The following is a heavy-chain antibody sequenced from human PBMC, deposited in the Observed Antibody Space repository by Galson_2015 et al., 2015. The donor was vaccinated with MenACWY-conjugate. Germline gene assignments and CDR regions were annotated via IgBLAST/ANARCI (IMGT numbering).Heavy chain of an antibody. CDR3: ARGHRLTGTPLFDC. V-gene: IGHV3-74*01. J-gene: IGHJ4*02. D-gene: IGHD4-17*01. CDR1: GFTFSSYW. Sequence: SLRLSCAASGFTFSSYWMHWVRQAPGKGLVWVASIKSDGSSTNYADSVKGRFTISRDSAKNTLYLQMNSLRVEDTAVYYCARGHRLTGTPLFDCWGQGTLVTVSS. CDR2: IKSDGSST.